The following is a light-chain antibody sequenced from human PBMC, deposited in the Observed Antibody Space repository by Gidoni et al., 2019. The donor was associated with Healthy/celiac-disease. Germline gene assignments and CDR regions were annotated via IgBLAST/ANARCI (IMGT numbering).Light chain of an antibody. J-gene: IGKJ3*01. CDR2: DAS. Sequence: EIVLTQSPATLSLSPGERATLSCRASQSVSSYLAWYQQKPGQAPRLLIYDASNRATGIPARLSGSGSGTDFTLTISSLGPEDFAVYYCQRRSNWPPFTFGPGTKVDIK. V-gene: IGKV3-11*01. CDR3: QRRSNWPPFT. CDR1: QSVSSY.